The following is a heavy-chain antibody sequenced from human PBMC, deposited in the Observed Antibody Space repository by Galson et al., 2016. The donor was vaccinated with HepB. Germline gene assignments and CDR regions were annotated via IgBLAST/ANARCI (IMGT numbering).Heavy chain of an antibody. CDR1: GGSSSNNY. CDR2: IDSSGNT. D-gene: IGHD6-13*01. CDR3: ARGGLGGSSTWYRSYYMDV. J-gene: IGHJ2*01. V-gene: IGHV4-59*01. Sequence: SETLSLTCSVSGGSSSNNYWTWIWQAPGKGLECLGYIDSSGNTNYNPSLKSRVTMSLDTPKNKFSLKLNSVTAADTAVYYCARGGLGGSSTWYRSYYMDVWGRGTLVTVSS.